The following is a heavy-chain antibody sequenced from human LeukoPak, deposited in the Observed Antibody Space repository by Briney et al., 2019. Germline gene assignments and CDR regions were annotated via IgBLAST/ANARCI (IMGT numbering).Heavy chain of an antibody. CDR2: INSDSRTI. Sequence: PGGSLRLSCAASGFSFSSYTMNWVRQAPGKGLEWISYINSDSRTISYADSVKGRFTISRDNAKNSLFLQMNSLRGEDTAVYYCARDKDWAFDYWGQGTLVTV. J-gene: IGHJ4*02. V-gene: IGHV3-48*01. CDR3: ARDKDWAFDY. D-gene: IGHD3/OR15-3a*01. CDR1: GFSFSSYT.